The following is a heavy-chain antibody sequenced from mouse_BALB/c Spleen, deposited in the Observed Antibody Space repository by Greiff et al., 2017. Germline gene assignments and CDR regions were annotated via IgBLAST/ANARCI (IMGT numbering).Heavy chain of an antibody. CDR3: AICHPWFAY. CDR2: IWAGGST. V-gene: IGHV2-9*02. J-gene: IGHJ3*01. CDR1: GFSLTSYG. Sequence: QVQLKESGPGLVAPSQSLSITCTVSGFSLTSYGVHWVRQPPGKGLEWLGVIWAGGSTNYNSALMSRLSISKDNSKSQVFLKMNSLQTDDTAMYYCAICHPWFAYWGQGTLVTVSA.